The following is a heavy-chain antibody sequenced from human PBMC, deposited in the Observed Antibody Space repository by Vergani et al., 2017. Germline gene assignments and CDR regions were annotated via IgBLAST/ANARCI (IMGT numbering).Heavy chain of an antibody. CDR2: ISHSGST. CDR3: ARDPKSYCSGGSCFSVWGAFDI. CDR1: GDSFRSNKW. J-gene: IGHJ3*02. Sequence: QVQLQESGPGLVKPPGTLSLTCAVSGDSFRSNKWWTWVRQFPGKTLEWIGEISHSGSTNYNPSLKGRVTLSLDTSKNQFSLRLSSVTAADTAVYYCARDPKSYCSGGSCFSVWGAFDIWGRGTTVTVSS. D-gene: IGHD2-15*01. V-gene: IGHV4-4*03.